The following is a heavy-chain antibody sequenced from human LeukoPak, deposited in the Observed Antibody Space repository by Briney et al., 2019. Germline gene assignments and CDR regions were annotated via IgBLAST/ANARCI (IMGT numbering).Heavy chain of an antibody. Sequence: GGSLRLSCAASGFTFSSYSMNWVRQAPGKGLEWVSYFSGSSSTLYYADSVKGRFTISRDSAKNSLYLQMNSLRDEDTAVYYCARDPGSGSYYNGDNFDYWGQGTLVTVSS. CDR1: GFTFSSYS. D-gene: IGHD3-10*01. J-gene: IGHJ4*02. V-gene: IGHV3-48*02. CDR3: ARDPGSGSYYNGDNFDY. CDR2: FSGSSSTL.